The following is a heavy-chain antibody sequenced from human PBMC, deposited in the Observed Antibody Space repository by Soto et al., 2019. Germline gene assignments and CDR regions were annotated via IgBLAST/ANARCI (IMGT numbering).Heavy chain of an antibody. V-gene: IGHV3-30-3*01. D-gene: IGHD3-10*01. CDR3: EKALLEGAFEI. J-gene: IGHJ3*02. CDR1: GFTFSSYA. Sequence: QVQLVESGGGGVQPGRSLRLSCAASGFTFSSYAMHWVRQAPGKGLEWVAVLSYDGRNKSYADYVKGRFTISRDNSKNTLYMQMNSLSAEDTGVYDCEKALLEGAFEIWGQGTMVTVSS. CDR2: LSYDGRNK.